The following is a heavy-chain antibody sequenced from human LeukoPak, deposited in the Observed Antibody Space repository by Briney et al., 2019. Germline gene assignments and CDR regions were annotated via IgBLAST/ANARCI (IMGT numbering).Heavy chain of an antibody. J-gene: IGHJ5*02. V-gene: IGHV1-69*05. Sequence: SVKVSCKASGGTFSSYAISWVRQAPGQGLEWMGGTIPIFGTANYAQKFQGRVTITTDESTSTAYVELSSLRSEDTAVYYCARDLAFRSSSWYGWFDPWGQGTLVTVSS. CDR3: ARDLAFRSSSWYGWFDP. CDR2: TIPIFGTA. CDR1: GGTFSSYA. D-gene: IGHD6-13*01.